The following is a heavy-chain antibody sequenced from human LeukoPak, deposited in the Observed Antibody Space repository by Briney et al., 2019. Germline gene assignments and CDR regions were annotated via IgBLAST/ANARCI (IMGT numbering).Heavy chain of an antibody. CDR2: INHSGST. V-gene: IGHV4-34*01. D-gene: IGHD2-15*01. Sequence: SETLSLTCAVYGGSFSGYYWNWIRQPPGKGLEWIGEINHSGSTNYNPSLKSRVTISVDTSKNQFSLKLSSVTAADTAVYYCARDGRGGDYWGQGTLVTVSS. CDR1: GGSFSGYY. J-gene: IGHJ4*02. CDR3: ARDGRGGDY.